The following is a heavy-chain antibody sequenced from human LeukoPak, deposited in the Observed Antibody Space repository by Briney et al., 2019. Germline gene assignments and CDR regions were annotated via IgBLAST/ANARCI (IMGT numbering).Heavy chain of an antibody. CDR3: ARGLQLVPGGGYYFDY. J-gene: IGHJ4*02. CDR2: INPNSGGT. V-gene: IGHV1-2*02. CDR1: GYTFTGYY. Sequence: ASVKVSCKASGYTFTGYYMHWVRQAPGQGLEWMGWINPNSGGTNYAQKFQGRVTMTRDTSISTAYMELSRLRSDDTAVYYCARGLQLVPGGGYYFDYWGQGTLVTVSS. D-gene: IGHD6-13*01.